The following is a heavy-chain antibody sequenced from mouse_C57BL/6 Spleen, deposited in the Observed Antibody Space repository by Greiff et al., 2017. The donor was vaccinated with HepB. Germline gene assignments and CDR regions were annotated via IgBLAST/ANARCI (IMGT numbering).Heavy chain of an antibody. CDR3: AKAPEYYYGSSTWFAY. Sequence: QVQLQQPGAELVKPGASVKMSCKASGYTFTSYWITWVKQRPGQGLEWIGDIYPGSGSTNYNEKFKSKATLTVDTSSSTAYMQLSSLTSEDSAVYYCAKAPEYYYGSSTWFAYWGQGLWSLSLQ. J-gene: IGHJ3*01. D-gene: IGHD1-1*01. CDR2: IYPGSGST. V-gene: IGHV1-55*01. CDR1: GYTFTSYW.